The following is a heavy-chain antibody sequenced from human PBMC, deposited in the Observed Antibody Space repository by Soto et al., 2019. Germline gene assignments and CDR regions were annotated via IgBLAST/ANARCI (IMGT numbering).Heavy chain of an antibody. Sequence: PGGSLRLSCVGSGFTFSTYSINWVRQAPGKGLEWVSSISSRSDIYHADSVKGRFTISRDNAKNSVSLQMNSLRAEDTAVYYCAREYTAWPLAYGLNVWVQGTTVTVSS. CDR1: GFTFSTYS. CDR2: ISSRSDI. D-gene: IGHD2-2*02. CDR3: AREYTAWPLAYGLNV. J-gene: IGHJ6*02. V-gene: IGHV3-21*01.